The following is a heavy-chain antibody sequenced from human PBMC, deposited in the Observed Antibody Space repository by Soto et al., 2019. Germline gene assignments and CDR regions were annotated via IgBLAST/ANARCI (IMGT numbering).Heavy chain of an antibody. D-gene: IGHD6-13*01. CDR2: ISYAGSNK. CDR1: GFPFSSYA. V-gene: IGHV3-30-3*01. CDR3: ARGARRLADAGPDY. J-gene: IGHJ4*02. Sequence: QVQLVEAGGGVVQPGRSLRLSCAASGFPFSSYAMHWVRQAPGKGLEWVAGISYAGSNKYYADSVKGRFTISRDNSKNTLYLQINSLRAEDTAVYYCARGARRLADAGPDYWCQGTLVTVSS.